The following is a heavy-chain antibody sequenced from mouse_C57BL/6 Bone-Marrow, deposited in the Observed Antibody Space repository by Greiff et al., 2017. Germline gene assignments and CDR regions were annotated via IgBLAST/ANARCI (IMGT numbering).Heavy chain of an antibody. D-gene: IGHD2-4*01. V-gene: IGHV1-47*01. CDR2: FHPYNDDT. CDR3: AILYDYDGRPYYFDY. CDR1: GYTFTTYP. J-gene: IGHJ2*01. Sequence: QVQLQQSGAELVKPGASVKMSCKASGYTFTTYPIEWMKQNHGKSLEWIGNFHPYNDDTKYNEKFKGKATLTVEKSSSTVYLELSRLTSDDSAVYYCAILYDYDGRPYYFDYWGQGTTLTVSS.